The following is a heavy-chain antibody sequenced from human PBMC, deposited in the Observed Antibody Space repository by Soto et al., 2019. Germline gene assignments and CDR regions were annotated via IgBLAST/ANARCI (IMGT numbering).Heavy chain of an antibody. CDR2: TYYRSKWYN. CDR1: GDSVSSNSAA. V-gene: IGHV6-1*01. CDR3: ARVGGASSGWYGYYGMDV. Sequence: PSQTLSLTCAISGDSVSSNSAAWNWIRQSPSRGLEWLGRTYYRSKWYNDYAVSVKSRITINPDTSKNQFSLQLNSVTPEDTAVYYCARVGGASSGWYGYYGMDVWGQGTTVTVSS. J-gene: IGHJ6*02. D-gene: IGHD6-19*01.